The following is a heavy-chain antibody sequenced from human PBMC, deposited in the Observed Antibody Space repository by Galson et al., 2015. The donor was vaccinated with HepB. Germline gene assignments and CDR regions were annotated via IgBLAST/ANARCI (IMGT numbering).Heavy chain of an antibody. J-gene: IGHJ4*02. CDR2: CNGDGSST. CDR3: ARGWYHFDN. V-gene: IGHV3-74*01. CDR1: GFTLKTCW. Sequence: SLRLSCAASGFTLKTCWMHWVRQAPGKGLVWVSRCNGDGSSTNYADSVRGRFTISRDNAKKMLYLQMNSLRAEDTAVYFCARGWYHFDNWGQGTLVSVSA. D-gene: IGHD6-13*01.